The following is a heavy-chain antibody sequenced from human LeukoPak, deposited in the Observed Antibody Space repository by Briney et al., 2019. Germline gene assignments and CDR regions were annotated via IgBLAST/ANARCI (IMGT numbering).Heavy chain of an antibody. D-gene: IGHD3-22*01. Sequence: GGSLRLSCAASGFTFSSYAMSWVRQAPGKGLEWVSTVSGSGSSTYYADSVKGRFTISRDNAKNSLYLQMNSLRAEDTAVYYCASYTGDSSGYIPLRYGMDVWGQGTTVTVSS. CDR2: VSGSGSST. J-gene: IGHJ6*02. V-gene: IGHV3-23*01. CDR3: ASYTGDSSGYIPLRYGMDV. CDR1: GFTFSSYA.